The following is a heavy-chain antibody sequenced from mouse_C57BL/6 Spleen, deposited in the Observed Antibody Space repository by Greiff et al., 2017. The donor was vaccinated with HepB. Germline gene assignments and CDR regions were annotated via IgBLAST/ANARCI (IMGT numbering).Heavy chain of an antibody. Sequence: QVHVKQPGAELVRPGSSVKLSCKASGYTFTSYWMDWVKQRPGQGLEWIGNIYPSDSETHYNQKFKDKATLTVDKSSSTAYMQLSSLTSEDSAVYYCARRTVVAYYYAMDYWGQGTSVTVSS. J-gene: IGHJ4*01. CDR2: IYPSDSET. CDR3: ARRTVVAYYYAMDY. V-gene: IGHV1-61*01. D-gene: IGHD1-1*01. CDR1: GYTFTSYW.